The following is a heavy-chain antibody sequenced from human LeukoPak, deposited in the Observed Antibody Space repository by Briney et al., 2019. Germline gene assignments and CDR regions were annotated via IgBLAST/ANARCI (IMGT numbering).Heavy chain of an antibody. D-gene: IGHD1-7*01. V-gene: IGHV1-69*13. J-gene: IGHJ1*01. CDR2: IIPIFGTA. Sequence: SVKDSCKASGCIFISYAINWVGQAPGQGLEWMGGIIPIFGTANNTQKFQGRVTITADESTSTAYMELSSLRSEDTAVYYCARDSGLTGTTISPFQHWGQGTLVTVSS. CDR1: GCIFISYA. CDR3: ARDSGLTGTTISPFQH.